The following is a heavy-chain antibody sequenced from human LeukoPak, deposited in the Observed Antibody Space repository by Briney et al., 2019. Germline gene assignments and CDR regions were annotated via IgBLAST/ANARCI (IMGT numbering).Heavy chain of an antibody. V-gene: IGHV3-21*01. D-gene: IGHD6-13*01. CDR3: ARPDEQQLVRDAFDI. CDR2: ISSSSSYI. CDR1: GFTFSSYS. J-gene: IGHJ3*02. Sequence: GGSLRLSCAASGFTFSSYSMSWARQAPGEGLEWVSSISSSSSYIYYADTVKGRFTISRDNAKNSLYLQMNSLRAEDTAVYYCARPDEQQLVRDAFDIWGQGTMVTVSS.